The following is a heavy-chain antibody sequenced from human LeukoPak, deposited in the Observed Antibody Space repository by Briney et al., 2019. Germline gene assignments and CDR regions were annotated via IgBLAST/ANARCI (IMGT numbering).Heavy chain of an antibody. J-gene: IGHJ4*02. D-gene: IGHD4-23*01. CDR1: GYTFTSYG. CDR3: ARAICGGNSGGHY. V-gene: IGHV1-18*01. CDR2: ISAYNGNT. Sequence: ASVKVSCKASGYTFTSYGISWVRQAPGQELEWMGWISAYNGNTNYAQKLQGRVTMTTDTSTSTAYMELRSLGSDHTDVYYCARAICGGNSGGHYWGEGTLVSVSS.